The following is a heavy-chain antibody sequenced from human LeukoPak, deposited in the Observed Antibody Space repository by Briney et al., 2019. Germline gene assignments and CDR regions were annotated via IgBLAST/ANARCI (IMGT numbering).Heavy chain of an antibody. D-gene: IGHD6-19*01. V-gene: IGHV3-30*03. CDR1: GFTFSTYG. CDR2: ISYDGGNK. Sequence: PGGSLRLSCAASGFTFSTYGMHWVRQAPGKGLEWVAVISYDGGNKYYADSVKGRFTISRDNSKNTLYLQMNSLRAEDTAVYYCARKEGWSVFDYWGQGTLVTASS. CDR3: ARKEGWSVFDY. J-gene: IGHJ4*02.